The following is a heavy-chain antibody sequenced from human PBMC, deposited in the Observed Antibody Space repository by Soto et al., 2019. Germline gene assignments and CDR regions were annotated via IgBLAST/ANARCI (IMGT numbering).Heavy chain of an antibody. J-gene: IGHJ4*02. CDR2: ISAYNGNT. Sequence: ASVKVSCKASGYTFTSYGISWVRQAPGQGLEWMGWISAYNGNTNYAQKLQGRVTMTTDTSKNQFSLKLSSVTAADTAVYYCARLGIAVAGTGLGYFDYWGQGTLVTVSS. CDR1: GYTFTSYG. D-gene: IGHD6-19*01. CDR3: ARLGIAVAGTGLGYFDY. V-gene: IGHV1-18*01.